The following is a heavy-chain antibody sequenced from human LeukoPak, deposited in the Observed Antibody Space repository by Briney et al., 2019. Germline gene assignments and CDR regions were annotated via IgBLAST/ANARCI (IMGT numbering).Heavy chain of an antibody. CDR3: ARHGLVYYDSSGYYTPGGAFDI. CDR2: INHSGST. V-gene: IGHV4-34*01. CDR1: GGSFSGYY. J-gene: IGHJ3*02. D-gene: IGHD3-22*01. Sequence: PSETLSLTCAVYGGSFSGYYWSWIRQPPGKGLEWIGEINHSGSTNYNPSLKSRVTISVDTSKNQFSLKLSSVTAADTAVYYCARHGLVYYDSSGYYTPGGAFDIWGQGTMVTVSS.